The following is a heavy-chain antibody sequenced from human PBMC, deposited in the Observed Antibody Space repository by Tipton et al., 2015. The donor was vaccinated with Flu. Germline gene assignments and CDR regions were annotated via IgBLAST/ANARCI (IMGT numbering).Heavy chain of an antibody. CDR2: IKQDGSVK. V-gene: IGHV3-7*03. J-gene: IGHJ4*02. Sequence: SLRLSCAASGFTFSSFAMNWVRQSPGKGLEWVANIKQDGSVKYYVDSVKGRFTISRDNAKNSLYLQMNSLRAEDTAVYYCARQIGGGDCYWGQGTLVIVSS. D-gene: IGHD2-21*01. CDR1: GFTFSSFA. CDR3: ARQIGGGDCY.